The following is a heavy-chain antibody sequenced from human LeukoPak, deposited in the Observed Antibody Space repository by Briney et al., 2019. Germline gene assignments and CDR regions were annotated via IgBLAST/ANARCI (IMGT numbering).Heavy chain of an antibody. CDR2: IYYSGNT. CDR3: AREDPLVAARGLDY. J-gene: IGHJ4*02. CDR1: GGSISPYY. V-gene: IGHV4-59*12. Sequence: PSETLSLTCTVSGGSISPYYWSWIRQPPGKGLEWIGYIYYSGNTNYNPSLKSRLTMSIDTSKNQFSLRLSSVTAADTAMYYCAREDPLVAARGLDYWGQGTLVTVSS. D-gene: IGHD2-15*01.